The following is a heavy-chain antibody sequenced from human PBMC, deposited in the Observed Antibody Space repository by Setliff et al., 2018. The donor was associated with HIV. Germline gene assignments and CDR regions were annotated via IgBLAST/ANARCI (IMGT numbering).Heavy chain of an antibody. CDR1: GYTFTSYG. CDR2: ISAYNGNT. Sequence: PGASVKVSCKASGYTFTSYGISWVRQAPGQGLEWMGWISAYNGNTNFPQKLQGRVTMTTDTSTSTAYMELRSLRSDDTAVYYCARGDKYSSSWHPDYWGQGTLVTVSS. D-gene: IGHD6-13*01. V-gene: IGHV1-18*01. J-gene: IGHJ4*02. CDR3: ARGDKYSSSWHPDY.